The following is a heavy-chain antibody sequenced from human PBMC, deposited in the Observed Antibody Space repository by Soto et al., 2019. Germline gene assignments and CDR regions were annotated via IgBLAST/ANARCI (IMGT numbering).Heavy chain of an antibody. Sequence: GSLRLSCAASGFTFSSYAMSWVRQAPGKGLEWVSTISGSGSGTYYADSVKGRFTISRDNSKNTLFLQMNSLRADDTAIYYCARTVVFDPWGQGTLVTVSS. CDR1: GFTFSSYA. CDR3: ARTVVFDP. CDR2: ISGSGSGT. V-gene: IGHV3-23*01. J-gene: IGHJ5*02. D-gene: IGHD3-16*02.